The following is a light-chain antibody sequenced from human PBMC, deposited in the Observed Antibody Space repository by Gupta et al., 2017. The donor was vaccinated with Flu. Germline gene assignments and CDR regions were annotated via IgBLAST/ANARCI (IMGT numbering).Light chain of an antibody. CDR3: SSYTGFTVL. Sequence: QSALTQPASVSGSPGQSITISCTGTTSDIGDYNYVSWYQHHPGRVPKLLIYDVITRPSGVSSRFSGSKSGNTASLTISGLRAEDEAYYYCSSYTGFTVLFGGGTRLTVL. CDR2: DVI. J-gene: IGLJ2*01. CDR1: TSDIGDYNY. V-gene: IGLV2-14*03.